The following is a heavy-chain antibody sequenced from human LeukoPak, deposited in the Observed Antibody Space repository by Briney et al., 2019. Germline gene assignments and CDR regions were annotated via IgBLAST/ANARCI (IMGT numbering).Heavy chain of an antibody. Sequence: GRSLRLSCAASGFTFDDYAMHWVRQAPGKGLEWVSGISWNSGSIGYADSVKGRFTISRDNAKNSLYLQMNSLRAEDTALYYCAKDTHYRSSSLDYWGQGTLVTVSS. CDR2: ISWNSGSI. CDR3: AKDTHYRSSSLDY. V-gene: IGHV3-9*01. CDR1: GFTFDDYA. J-gene: IGHJ4*02. D-gene: IGHD6-6*01.